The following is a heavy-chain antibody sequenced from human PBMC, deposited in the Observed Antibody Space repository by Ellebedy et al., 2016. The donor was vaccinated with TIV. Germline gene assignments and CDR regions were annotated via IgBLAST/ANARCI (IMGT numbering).Heavy chain of an antibody. CDR1: GFTFGNYW. V-gene: IGHV3-7*01. J-gene: IGHJ4*02. CDR3: STVEWYRSDY. CDR2: IKQDESEK. Sequence: GGSLRLSCVASGFTFGNYWMNWVRQAPGKGLEWVANIKQDESEKYYVDSVKGRFTISRDSAKNSLYLQMNTLGGEDTAVYYCSTVEWYRSDYWGQGTLVTVSS. D-gene: IGHD3-3*01.